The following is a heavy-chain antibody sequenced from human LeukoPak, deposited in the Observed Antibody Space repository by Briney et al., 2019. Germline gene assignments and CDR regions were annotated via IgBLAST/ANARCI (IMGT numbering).Heavy chain of an antibody. V-gene: IGHV4-59*01. CDR2: IYYSGST. Sequence: SETLSLTRTVSGGSISSYYWSWIRQPPGKGLEWIGYIYYSGSTNYNPSLKSRVTISVDTSKNQFSLKLTSVTAADTAIYYCATEYCASSSCRFDSWGQGTLVTVSS. CDR3: ATEYCASSSCRFDS. CDR1: GGSISSYY. D-gene: IGHD2-2*01. J-gene: IGHJ4*02.